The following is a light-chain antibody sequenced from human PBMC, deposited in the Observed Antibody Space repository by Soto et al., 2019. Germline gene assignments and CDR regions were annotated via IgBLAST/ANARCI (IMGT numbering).Light chain of an antibody. CDR3: QHYYSYPYT. V-gene: IGKV1-8*01. CDR2: AAS. J-gene: IGKJ2*01. CDR1: HVVSNY. Sequence: AIRMTQSPSSLSASIGVRVTITCRASHVVSNYLAWYQQKPGKAPKALIYAASFLQSGVPSRFSGSGSGTDFSLTISFLQSEDFATYYCQHYYSYPYTFGQGTTLQMK.